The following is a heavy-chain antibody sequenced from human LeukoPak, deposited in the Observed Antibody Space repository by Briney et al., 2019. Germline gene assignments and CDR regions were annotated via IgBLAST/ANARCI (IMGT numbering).Heavy chain of an antibody. D-gene: IGHD3/OR15-3a*01. CDR3: ARQTGSGLFILP. J-gene: IGHJ4*02. CDR2: IYHDGSST. V-gene: IGHV4-38-2*02. CDR1: GDSISSGYY. Sequence: SETLSLTCTVSGDSISSGYYWSWIRQPPGKGLEWIGNIYHDGSSTYYNPSLKSRVTISVDTSKNQFSLRLTSVTAADPAVYYCARQTGSGLFILPGGQGTLVTVSS.